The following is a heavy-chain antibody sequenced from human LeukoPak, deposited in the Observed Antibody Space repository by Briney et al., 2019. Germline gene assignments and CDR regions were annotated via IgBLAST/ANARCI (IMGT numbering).Heavy chain of an antibody. D-gene: IGHD3-22*01. CDR3: ARISYYDSSGYYSLDY. J-gene: IGHJ4*02. V-gene: IGHV2-5*01. CDR2: IYWNDDK. CDR1: GFSLSTSGVG. Sequence: SGPTLVKPTQTLTLTCTFSGFSLSTSGVGVGWIRQPPGKALEWLALIYWNDDKRYSPSLKSRLTITKDTSKNQVVLTMTNMDPVDTATYYCARISYYDSSGYYSLDYWGQGTLVTVSS.